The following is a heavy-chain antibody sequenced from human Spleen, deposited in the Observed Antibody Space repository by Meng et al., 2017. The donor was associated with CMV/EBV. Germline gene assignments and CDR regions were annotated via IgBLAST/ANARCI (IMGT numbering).Heavy chain of an antibody. J-gene: IGHJ4*02. CDR2: ISSSSSYI. D-gene: IGHD3-22*01. Sequence: GSLKISCAASGFTFSSYEMNWVRQAPGKGLEWVSSISSSSSYIYYADSVKGRFTISRDNAKNSLYLQMNSLRAEDTAVYYCAKETYYDSTFDYWGQGTLVTVSS. V-gene: IGHV3-21*01. CDR1: GFTFSSYE. CDR3: AKETYYDSTFDY.